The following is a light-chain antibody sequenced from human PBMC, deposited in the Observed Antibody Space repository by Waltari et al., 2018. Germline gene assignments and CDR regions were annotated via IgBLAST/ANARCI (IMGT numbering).Light chain of an antibody. V-gene: IGKV3-11*01. Sequence: EIVLTQSPAILSFSPGERATLSCRTSQSVGTYLAWYQQRPGQSPRLLIYDASYRATGIPARFSGSGSETDFTLTISSLQPEDCAVDYCQQRRNWPLTFGGGTRVEI. CDR3: QQRRNWPLT. CDR1: QSVGTY. CDR2: DAS. J-gene: IGKJ4*01.